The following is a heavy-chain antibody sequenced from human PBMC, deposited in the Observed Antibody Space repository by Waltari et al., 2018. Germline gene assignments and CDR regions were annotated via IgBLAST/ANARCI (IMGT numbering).Heavy chain of an antibody. Sequence: EVQLVESGGGLVQHGGSLRLSCAASGFTFSSYDLHWVRQATGKGLEWVSAIGTAGDTYYPGSVKGRFTISRENAKNSLYLQMNSLRAEDTAVYYCARDLAGTSDYWGQGTLVTVSS. CDR1: GFTFSSYD. CDR3: ARDLAGTSDY. D-gene: IGHD6-19*01. V-gene: IGHV3-13*01. CDR2: IGTAGDT. J-gene: IGHJ4*02.